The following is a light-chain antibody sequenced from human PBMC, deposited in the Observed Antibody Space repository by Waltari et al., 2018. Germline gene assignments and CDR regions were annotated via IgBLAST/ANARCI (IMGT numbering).Light chain of an antibody. CDR3: QQSYSHSVT. CDR2: AAS. V-gene: IGKV1-39*01. Sequence: DIQMTQSPSSLSASIVDRVTITCRASQNIDTFLNWYQQKPGEAPKLLIYAASSLQSGVPSRLNGSGSGTDFTLTISSLQAEDFATYYCQQSYSHSVTFGGGTKVEIK. CDR1: QNIDTF. J-gene: IGKJ4*01.